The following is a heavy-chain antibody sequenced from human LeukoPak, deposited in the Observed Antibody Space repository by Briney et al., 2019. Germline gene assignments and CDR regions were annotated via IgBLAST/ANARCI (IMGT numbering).Heavy chain of an antibody. Sequence: SETLSLTCTVSGGSISSYYWSWIRQPAGKGLEWIGRIYTSGSTNYNPSLKSRVTMSVDTSKNQFSLKLSSVTAADTAVYYCAGGATTYYYDSSGPRFDYWGQGTLVTVSS. D-gene: IGHD3-22*01. CDR2: IYTSGST. V-gene: IGHV4-4*07. CDR3: AGGATTYYYDSSGPRFDY. CDR1: GGSISSYY. J-gene: IGHJ4*02.